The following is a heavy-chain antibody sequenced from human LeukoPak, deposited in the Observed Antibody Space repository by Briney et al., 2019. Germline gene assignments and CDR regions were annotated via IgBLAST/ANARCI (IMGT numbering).Heavy chain of an antibody. D-gene: IGHD3-3*01. Sequence: SSETLSLTCTVSGGSISSSSYYWGWIRQPPGKGLEWIGSIYYSGSTYYNPSLKSRVTISVDTSKNQFSLKLSSVTAADTAVYYCARHRNPYYDFWSGYYPNSIRTGYYFDYWGQGTLVTVSS. J-gene: IGHJ4*02. CDR3: ARHRNPYYDFWSGYYPNSIRTGYYFDY. CDR2: IYYSGST. V-gene: IGHV4-39*01. CDR1: GGSISSSSYY.